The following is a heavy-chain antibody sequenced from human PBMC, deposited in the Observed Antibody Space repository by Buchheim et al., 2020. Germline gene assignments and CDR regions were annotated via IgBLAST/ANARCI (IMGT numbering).Heavy chain of an antibody. CDR1: GFTFSSYW. CDR2: IKQDGSEK. D-gene: IGHD6-19*01. CDR3: ARPSGWYFNYYYYYGMDV. V-gene: IGHV3-7*01. Sequence: EVQLVESGGGLVQPGGSLRLSCAASGFTFSSYWMSWVRQAPGKGLEWVANIKQDGSEKYYVDSVKGRFTLSRDNAKNSLYLQMNSLRAEDTAVYYCARPSGWYFNYYYYYGMDVWGQGTT. J-gene: IGHJ6*02.